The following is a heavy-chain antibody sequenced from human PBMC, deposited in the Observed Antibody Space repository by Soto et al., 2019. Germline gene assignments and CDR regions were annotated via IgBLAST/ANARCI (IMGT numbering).Heavy chain of an antibody. CDR2: INPNSGGT. Sequence: ASVKVSCKASGYTFTGYYMHWVRQAPGQGLEWMGWINPNSGGTNYAQKFQGRVTMTRDTSISTAYMELSRLRSDDTAVYYCARGTYSSSWYYYYYGMDVWGQGTTVTVSS. CDR1: GYTFTGYY. CDR3: ARGTYSSSWYYYYYGMDV. V-gene: IGHV1-2*02. J-gene: IGHJ6*02. D-gene: IGHD6-13*01.